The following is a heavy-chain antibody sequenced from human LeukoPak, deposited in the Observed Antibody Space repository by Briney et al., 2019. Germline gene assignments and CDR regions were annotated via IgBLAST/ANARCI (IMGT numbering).Heavy chain of an antibody. V-gene: IGHV3-74*01. CDR2: IKSDGSST. J-gene: IGHJ4*02. Sequence: GGSLRLSCAASGFTFTNYAMSWVRQAPGKGLVWVSRIKSDGSSTTYADSVKGRFTISRDNAKNTLYLQMSSLRAEDTAVYYCARGYYYDSSGPNIPFDYWGQGTLVTVSS. D-gene: IGHD3-22*01. CDR3: ARGYYYDSSGPNIPFDY. CDR1: GFTFTNYA.